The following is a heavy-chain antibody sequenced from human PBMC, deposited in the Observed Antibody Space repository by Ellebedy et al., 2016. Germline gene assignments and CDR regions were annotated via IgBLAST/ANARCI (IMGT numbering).Heavy chain of an antibody. D-gene: IGHD3-22*01. J-gene: IGHJ4*02. CDR1: GFTFSSYS. CDR2: ISSSSSTI. V-gene: IGHV3-48*02. CDR3: ARPHYYDSSGYYSGDY. Sequence: GESLKISXAASGFTFSSYSMNWVRQAPGKGLEWVSYISSSSSTIYYADSVKGRFTISRDNAKNSLYLQMNSLRDEDTAVYYCARPHYYDSSGYYSGDYWGQGTLVTVSS.